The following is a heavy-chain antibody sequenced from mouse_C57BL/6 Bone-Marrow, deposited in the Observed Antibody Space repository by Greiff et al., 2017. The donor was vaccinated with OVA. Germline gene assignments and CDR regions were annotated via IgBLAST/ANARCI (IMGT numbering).Heavy chain of an antibody. CDR1: GFSLTSYA. D-gene: IGHD2-2*01. CDR2: IWTGGGT. J-gene: IGHJ3*01. V-gene: IGHV2-9-1*01. CDR3: ARSYGYDVAWFAY. Sequence: VKLEESGPGLVAPSQRLSITCTVSGFSLTSYAISWVRQPPGKGLEWLGVIWTGGGTNYNSALKSRLSISKDNSKSQVFLKMNSLQTDDTARYYCARSYGYDVAWFAYWGQGTLVTVSA.